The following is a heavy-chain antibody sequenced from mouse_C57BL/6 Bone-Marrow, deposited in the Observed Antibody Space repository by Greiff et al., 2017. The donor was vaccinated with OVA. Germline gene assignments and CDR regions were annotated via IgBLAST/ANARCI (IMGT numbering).Heavy chain of an antibody. CDR3: AFYDYDYFDY. J-gene: IGHJ2*01. D-gene: IGHD2-4*01. CDR2: INPSSGYT. Sequence: QVQLQQSGAELARPGASVKMSCKASGYTFTSYTMHWVKQRPGQGLEWIGYINPSSGYTKYNQKFKDKAILTADKSSSTAYMQLSSLTSEDSAVYYCAFYDYDYFDYWGQGTTLTVSS. CDR1: GYTFTSYT. V-gene: IGHV1-4*01.